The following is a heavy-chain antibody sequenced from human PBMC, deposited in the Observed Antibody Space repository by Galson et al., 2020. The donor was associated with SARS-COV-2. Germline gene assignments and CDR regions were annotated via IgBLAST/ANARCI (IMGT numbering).Heavy chain of an antibody. Sequence: GGSLRLSCAASGSTFSHYWMTWVRQAPGKGLEWVANIKTDGSETYYADSVKARFTISRDNAKDSVILKMKSLRVDVTGTYYCATQAYGLFDYWGQGTLVIVSS. V-gene: IGHV3-7*01. CDR1: GSTFSHYW. D-gene: IGHD4-17*01. CDR3: ATQAYGLFDY. J-gene: IGHJ4*02. CDR2: IKTDGSET.